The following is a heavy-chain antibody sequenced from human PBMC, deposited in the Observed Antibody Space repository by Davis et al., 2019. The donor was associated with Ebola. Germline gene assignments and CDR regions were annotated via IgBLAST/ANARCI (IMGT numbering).Heavy chain of an antibody. CDR3: ARDNGGRPYQFDS. J-gene: IGHJ4*02. V-gene: IGHV6-1*01. CDR2: TYYRSKWYN. D-gene: IGHD2-8*01. Sequence: SETLSLTCAISGDSVSSNSAAWNWIRQSPSRGLEWLGRTYYRSKWYNDYEPSVQSRITINPDTSKNQFSLQLDSVSPEDAAVYYCARDNGGRPYQFDSWGQGTLVSVSS. CDR1: GDSVSSNSAA.